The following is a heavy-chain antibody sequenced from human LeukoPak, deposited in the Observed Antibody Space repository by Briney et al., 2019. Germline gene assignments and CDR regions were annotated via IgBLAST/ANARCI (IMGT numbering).Heavy chain of an antibody. CDR3: ARDPGDTTLVYDY. Sequence: GGSLRLSCAASGFSFNKYWMHWVRQAPGKGLVWVSRIESDGSGTIYADSVKGGFTISRDNAKNTLYLQMNSLRADDTAVYYCARDPGDTTLVYDYWGQGTLVTVSS. D-gene: IGHD1-1*01. CDR2: IESDGSGT. J-gene: IGHJ4*02. V-gene: IGHV3-74*01. CDR1: GFSFNKYW.